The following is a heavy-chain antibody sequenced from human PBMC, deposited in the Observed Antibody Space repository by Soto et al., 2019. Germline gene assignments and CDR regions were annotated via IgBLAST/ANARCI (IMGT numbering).Heavy chain of an antibody. CDR1: GGSFSGYY. CDR3: ARYSSSWAYNWFDP. CDR2: INHSGST. V-gene: IGHV4-34*01. J-gene: IGHJ5*02. D-gene: IGHD6-13*01. Sequence: SETLSLTCAVYGGSFSGYYWSWIRQPPGKGLEWIGEINHSGSTNYNPSLKSRVTISVDTSKNQFSLKLSSVTAADTAVYYCARYSSSWAYNWFDPWGQGTQVTVSS.